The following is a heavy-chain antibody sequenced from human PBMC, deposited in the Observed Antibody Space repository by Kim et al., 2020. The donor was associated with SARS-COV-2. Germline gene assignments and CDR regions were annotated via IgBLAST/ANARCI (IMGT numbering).Heavy chain of an antibody. CDR1: GFTFSKTW. CDR2: IQSKVTGGTT. Sequence: GGSLRLSCAASGFTFSKTWMRWVRQAPGKGLQWVGRIQSKVTGGTTDYAAPVKDRFTISRDNSTNKLYLEMKSLENEDTAYYYCDTIFHYDSSGSNWGQGTLVAVSS. V-gene: IGHV3-15*01. D-gene: IGHD3-22*01. J-gene: IGHJ4*02. CDR3: DTIFHYDSSGSN.